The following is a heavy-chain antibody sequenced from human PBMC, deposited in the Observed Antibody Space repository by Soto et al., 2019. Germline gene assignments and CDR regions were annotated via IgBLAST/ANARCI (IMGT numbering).Heavy chain of an antibody. D-gene: IGHD3-9*01. CDR1: GGSISSGGYS. CDR3: ARAGYDILTVAFDI. Sequence: PSETLSLTCTVSGGSISSGGYSWSWIRQPPGKGLEWIGYIYHSGSTYYNPSLKSRVTISVDRSKNQFSLKLSSVTAADTAVYYCARAGYDILTVAFDIWGQGTMVTVSS. J-gene: IGHJ3*02. V-gene: IGHV4-30-2*01. CDR2: IYHSGST.